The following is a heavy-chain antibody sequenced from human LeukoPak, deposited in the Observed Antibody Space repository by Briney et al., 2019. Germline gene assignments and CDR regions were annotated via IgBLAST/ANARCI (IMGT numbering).Heavy chain of an antibody. CDR3: ARDLRIAAGRVALCDY. J-gene: IGHJ4*02. V-gene: IGHV1-2*06. CDR1: GYTFTGYY. Sequence: ASVKVSCKASGYTFTGYYMHWVRQAPGQGLEWMGRINPNSGGTNYAQKFQGRVTMTRDTSISTAYMELSRLRSDDTAVYYCARDLRIAAGRVALCDYWGQGTLVTVSS. D-gene: IGHD6-25*01. CDR2: INPNSGGT.